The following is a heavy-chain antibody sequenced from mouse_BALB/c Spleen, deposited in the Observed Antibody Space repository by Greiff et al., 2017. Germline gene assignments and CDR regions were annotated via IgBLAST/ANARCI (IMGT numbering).Heavy chain of an antibody. CDR1: GFNIKDTY. CDR3: ARETTAKGYAMDY. V-gene: IGHV14-3*02. D-gene: IGHD1-2*01. Sequence: EVQLQQSGAELVKPGASVKLSCTASGFNIKDTYMHWVKQRPEQGLEWIGRIDPANGNTKYDPKFQGKATITADTSSNTAYLQLSSLTSEDTAVYYCARETTAKGYAMDYWGQGTSVTVSS. CDR2: IDPANGNT. J-gene: IGHJ4*01.